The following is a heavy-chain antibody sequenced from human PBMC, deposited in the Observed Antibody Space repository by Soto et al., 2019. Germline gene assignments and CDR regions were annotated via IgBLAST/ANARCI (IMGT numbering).Heavy chain of an antibody. V-gene: IGHV3-15*01. D-gene: IGHD1-26*01. CDR3: TTAAGGMWGADY. CDR1: GFTFSNVW. CDR2: VKSKSDGATT. J-gene: IGHJ4*02. Sequence: GSLRLSCAASGFTFSNVWMSWVRQAPGKGLEWVGRVKSKSDGATTDYAAPVKGRFTVSRDDSQNTLSLQMDSLKIEDTAVYLCTTAAGGMWGADYWGQGTPVTVPQ.